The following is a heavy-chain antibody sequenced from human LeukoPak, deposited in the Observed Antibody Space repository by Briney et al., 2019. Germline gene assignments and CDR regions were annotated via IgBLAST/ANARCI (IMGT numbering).Heavy chain of an antibody. V-gene: IGHV3-23*01. CDR2: ISNSGGAT. J-gene: IGHJ4*02. D-gene: IGHD4-11*01. CDR1: GFTFSSYP. Sequence: GGSLRLSCAASGFTFSSYPMSWVRQAPGKGLEWVSAISNSGGATYYADSVKGRFTISRDNSKNTLYLQMNSLRAEDTAVYYCAKRSDYRNFDCWGQGTLVTVSS. CDR3: AKRSDYRNFDC.